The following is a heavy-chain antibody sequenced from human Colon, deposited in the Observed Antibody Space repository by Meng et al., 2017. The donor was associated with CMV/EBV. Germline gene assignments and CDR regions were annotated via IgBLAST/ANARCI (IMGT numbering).Heavy chain of an antibody. D-gene: IGHD4-17*01. Sequence: QITLKESGPTLVKPTQTLTLTCPFSGFSLSTSGVGVGWIRQPPRQALEWLALIYWDDDKRYSPSLKNRLTITKDTSKNQVVLTLTNIDPVDTATYYCAHRHRLRDFDYWGQGTLVTVVS. J-gene: IGHJ4*02. CDR3: AHRHRLRDFDY. V-gene: IGHV2-5*02. CDR2: IYWDDDK. CDR1: GFSLSTSGVG.